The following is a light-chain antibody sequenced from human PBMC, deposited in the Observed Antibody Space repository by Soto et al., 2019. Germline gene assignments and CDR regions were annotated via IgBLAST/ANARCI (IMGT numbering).Light chain of an antibody. J-gene: IGKJ1*01. Sequence: DIQMTQSPSSLSASVGDRVTITCRASQGISNYLAWYQQKPGKVPQLLIYSASVLQSGVPSRFIGSGSETDFTLTISSLQPEDVATYYCQKYNSALWTFGQGTKVEIK. CDR2: SAS. CDR1: QGISNY. CDR3: QKYNSALWT. V-gene: IGKV1-27*01.